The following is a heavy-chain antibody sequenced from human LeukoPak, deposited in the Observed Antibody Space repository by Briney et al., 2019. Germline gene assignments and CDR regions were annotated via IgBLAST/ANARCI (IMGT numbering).Heavy chain of an antibody. D-gene: IGHD6-6*01. V-gene: IGHV1-2*02. Sequence: EASVKVSXKASGGTFSSYAISWVRQAPGQGLEWMGWINPNSGGTNYAQKFQGRVTMTRDTSISTAYMELSRLRSDDTAVYYCARVRSSSSFWGQGTLVTVSS. CDR2: INPNSGGT. CDR1: GGTFSSYA. CDR3: ARVRSSSSF. J-gene: IGHJ4*02.